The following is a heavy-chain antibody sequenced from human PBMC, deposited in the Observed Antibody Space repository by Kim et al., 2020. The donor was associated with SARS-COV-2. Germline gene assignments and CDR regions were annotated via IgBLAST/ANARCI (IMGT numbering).Heavy chain of an antibody. V-gene: IGHV4-59*01. J-gene: IGHJ4*02. CDR3: ARDQDYFDY. Sequence: RTNYNPTLKSRDTISIDTSKNQFSLKLSSVTAADTAVYYCARDQDYFDYWGQGTLVTVSS. CDR2: RT.